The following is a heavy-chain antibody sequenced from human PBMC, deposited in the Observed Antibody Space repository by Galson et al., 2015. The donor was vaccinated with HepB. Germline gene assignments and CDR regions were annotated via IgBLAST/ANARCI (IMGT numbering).Heavy chain of an antibody. CDR2: IIPIFGTA. Sequence: SVKVSCKASGGTFSSYAISWVRQAPGQGLEWMGGIIPIFGTANYAQKFQGRVTITADESTSTAYMELSSLRSEDTAVYYCATGGDRYQLLFGYFDYWGQGTLVTVSS. D-gene: IGHD2-2*01. J-gene: IGHJ4*02. V-gene: IGHV1-69*13. CDR3: ATGGDRYQLLFGYFDY. CDR1: GGTFSSYA.